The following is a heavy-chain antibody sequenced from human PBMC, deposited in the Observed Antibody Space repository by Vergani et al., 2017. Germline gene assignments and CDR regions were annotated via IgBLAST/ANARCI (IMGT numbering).Heavy chain of an antibody. J-gene: IGHJ4*02. CDR3: ARDNFWSGYSSRSDDY. D-gene: IGHD3-3*01. CDR1: GYTFTSYY. CDR2: IIPIFGTA. V-gene: IGHV1-69*06. Sequence: QVQLVQSGAEVKKPGASVKVSCKASGYTFTSYYMHWVRQAPGQGLEWMGGIIPIFGTANYAQKFQGRVTITADKSTSTAYMELSSLRSEDTAVYYCARDNFWSGYSSRSDDYWGQGTLVTVSS.